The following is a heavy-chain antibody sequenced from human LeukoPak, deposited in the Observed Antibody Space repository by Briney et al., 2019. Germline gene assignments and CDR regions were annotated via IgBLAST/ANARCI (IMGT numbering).Heavy chain of an antibody. D-gene: IGHD3-22*01. J-gene: IGHJ4*02. V-gene: IGHV3-9*01. CDR2: ISWNSGSI. Sequence: GGSLRLSCAASGFTFDDYAMHWVRQAPGKGLEWVSGISWNSGSIGYADSVKGRYTISRDNAKNSLYLQMNSLRAEDTAVYYCAREGPDLIVVVSSSEPFDYWGQGTLVTVSS. CDR1: GFTFDDYA. CDR3: AREGPDLIVVVSSSEPFDY.